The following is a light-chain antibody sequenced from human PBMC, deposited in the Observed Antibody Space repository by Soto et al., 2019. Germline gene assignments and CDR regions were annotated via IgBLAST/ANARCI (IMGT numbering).Light chain of an antibody. V-gene: IGKV3-15*01. CDR2: GAS. J-gene: IGKJ1*01. Sequence: EIVLTQSPGTLSVSPGERATLSCRASQSVSSKLAWYQQKPGQAPRLLFYGASTGATGIPARFSGSGSETEFTLSISSLQSEDFAVYYCQQYHDWPGTSGQGTKVDIK. CDR3: QQYHDWPGT. CDR1: QSVSSK.